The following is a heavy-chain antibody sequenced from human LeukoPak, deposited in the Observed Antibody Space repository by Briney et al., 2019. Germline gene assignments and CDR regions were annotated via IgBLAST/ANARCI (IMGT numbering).Heavy chain of an antibody. CDR1: GFTFSSYW. CDR2: INSDGSST. Sequence: GGSLRLSRAASGFTFSSYWMHWVRQAPGKGLVWVSRINSDGSSTSYADSVKGRFTISRDNAKNTLYLQMNSLRAEDTAVYYCARASGSYSLDYWGQGTLVTVSS. V-gene: IGHV3-74*01. J-gene: IGHJ4*02. D-gene: IGHD1-26*01. CDR3: ARASGSYSLDY.